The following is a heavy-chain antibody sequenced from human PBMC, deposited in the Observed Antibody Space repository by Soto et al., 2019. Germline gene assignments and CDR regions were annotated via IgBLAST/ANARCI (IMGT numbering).Heavy chain of an antibody. Sequence: GGSLKISCKGSGYSFTSYWISWVRQMPGKGLEWMGRIDPSDSYTNYSPSFQEHATISADKSITTAYLQWSSLKASETAMYYCARRREVYYGMDVWGQGTTVTVSS. V-gene: IGHV5-10-1*01. CDR2: IDPSDSYT. CDR1: GYSFTSYW. CDR3: ARRREVYYGMDV. J-gene: IGHJ6*02.